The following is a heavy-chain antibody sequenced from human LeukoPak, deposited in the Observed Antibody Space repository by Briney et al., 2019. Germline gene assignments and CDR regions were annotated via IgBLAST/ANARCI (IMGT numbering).Heavy chain of an antibody. Sequence: SETLSLTCTVSGGSISSYYWSWIRQPPGKGLEWIGYIYYSGSTNYNPSLKSRVTISVDTSKNQFSLKLSSVTAADTAVYYCARAPSWWYFQHWGQGTLVTVSS. V-gene: IGHV4-59*12. D-gene: IGHD2-15*01. CDR1: GGSISSYY. CDR2: IYYSGST. J-gene: IGHJ1*01. CDR3: ARAPSWWYFQH.